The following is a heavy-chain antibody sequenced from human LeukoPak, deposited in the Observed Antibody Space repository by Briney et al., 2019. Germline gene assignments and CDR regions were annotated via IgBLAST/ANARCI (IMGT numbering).Heavy chain of an antibody. D-gene: IGHD6-6*01. J-gene: IGHJ6*03. V-gene: IGHV3-20*04. CDR1: GLTFDDYG. CDR2: INWNGGST. CDR3: AREDSSSSGVGYYYYMDV. Sequence: GGSLRLSCAASGLTFDDYGMSWVRQAPGKGLEWVSGINWNGGSTGYADSVKGRFTISRDNAKNSLYVQMNSLRADDTAVYYCAREDSSSSGVGYYYYMDVWGKGTTVTVSS.